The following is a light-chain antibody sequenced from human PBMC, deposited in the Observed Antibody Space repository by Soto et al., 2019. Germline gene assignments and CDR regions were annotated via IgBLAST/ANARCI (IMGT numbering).Light chain of an antibody. V-gene: IGKV1-27*01. CDR1: QGISKY. CDR2: AAS. CDR3: QKYNSAPLT. Sequence: DIQLTQSPSSLSASVGDSVTITCRASQGISKYLAWYQQKPGQVPKLLIYAASTLKSGVPSRFSGSGSGTDFTLTISSLQPEDVATYYCQKYNSAPLTFGGGTKMEIK. J-gene: IGKJ4*01.